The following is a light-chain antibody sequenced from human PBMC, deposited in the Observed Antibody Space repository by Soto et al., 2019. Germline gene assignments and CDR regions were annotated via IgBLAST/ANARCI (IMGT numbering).Light chain of an antibody. J-gene: IGLJ1*01. Sequence: QSALTQPASVSGSPGQSITISCTGTSSDLAIYNYVSWYQQQPGKAPKLMIYQVTNRPSGVSNRFSGSRSGNTASLTISGLQAEDEADYYCSSYTGRSNYVFGTGTKLTVL. CDR1: SSDLAIYNY. V-gene: IGLV2-14*01. CDR3: SSYTGRSNYV. CDR2: QVT.